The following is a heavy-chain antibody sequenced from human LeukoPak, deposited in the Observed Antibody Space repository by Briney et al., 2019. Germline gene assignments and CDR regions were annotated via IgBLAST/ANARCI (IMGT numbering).Heavy chain of an antibody. V-gene: IGHV3-30*04. CDR2: ISHDGSNK. CDR1: GFTFSSYG. CDR3: ARGYYYDSSGYPRYYFDY. Sequence: GGSLRLSCAASGFTFSSYGMHWVRQAPGKGLEGGAVISHDGSNKYYADSVKGRFTISRDNSKNTLYLQMNSLRAEDTAVYYCARGYYYDSSGYPRYYFDYWGQGTLVTVSS. J-gene: IGHJ4*02. D-gene: IGHD3-22*01.